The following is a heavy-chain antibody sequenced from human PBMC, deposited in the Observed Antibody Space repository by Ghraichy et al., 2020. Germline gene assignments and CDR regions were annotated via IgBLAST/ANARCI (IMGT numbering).Heavy chain of an antibody. D-gene: IGHD3-16*01. J-gene: IGHJ5*02. CDR3: ARDRSYYADDQ. Sequence: LSLTCVASGFNINRHGMHWVRQAPGKGLEWAAVMWADGKKQHYADSVKGRFTISRDTFKNTVYLQMNSVRVEDTAVYYCARDRSYYADDQWGQGTLVTVSS. CDR1: GFNINRHG. V-gene: IGHV3-33*01. CDR2: MWADGKKQ.